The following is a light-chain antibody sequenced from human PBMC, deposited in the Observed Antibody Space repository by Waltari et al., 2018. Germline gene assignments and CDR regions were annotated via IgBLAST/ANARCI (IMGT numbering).Light chain of an antibody. CDR1: QSVSSN. CDR2: GAS. J-gene: IGKJ2*01. CDR3: QHYNNWPPYT. Sequence: DIVMTQSPATLSVSPGERATLSCRASQSVSSNLAWYQQKPGQAPRLLIYGASTRATANPARFSGSGSGTEFTLTISSLQSEDFAVYYCQHYNNWPPYTFGQGTKLEIK. V-gene: IGKV3-15*01.